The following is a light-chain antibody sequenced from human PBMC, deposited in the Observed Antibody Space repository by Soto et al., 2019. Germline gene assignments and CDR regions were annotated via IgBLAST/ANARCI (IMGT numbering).Light chain of an antibody. CDR3: SSYAGGNIV. CDR2: EVN. CDR1: SSDVGGYNY. Sequence: QSALTQPPSASGSPGQSVTISCTGTSSDVGGYNYVSWYQQYPGKVPKLMIYEVNKRPSGVPDRFSGSKSGNTASLTVSGLQAEEDADYYCSSYAGGNIVFGTGTKVTVL. V-gene: IGLV2-8*01. J-gene: IGLJ1*01.